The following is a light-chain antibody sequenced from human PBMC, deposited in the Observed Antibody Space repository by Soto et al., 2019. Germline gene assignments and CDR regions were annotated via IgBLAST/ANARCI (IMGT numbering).Light chain of an antibody. CDR1: QSISTF. CDR2: GAS. Sequence: DIQMTQSPSSLSASVGDRVTITCRASQSISTFLNWYQQKPGKAPKLLIYGASSLQGGVPSRFSGSGSGTHFTLTINSLQPEDFATYYCQQSYATPRTCGPGSKVDMK. J-gene: IGKJ3*01. CDR3: QQSYATPRT. V-gene: IGKV1-39*01.